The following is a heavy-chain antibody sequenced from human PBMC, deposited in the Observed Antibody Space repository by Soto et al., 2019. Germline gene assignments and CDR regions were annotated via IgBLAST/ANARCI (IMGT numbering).Heavy chain of an antibody. CDR1: GGSISSGDYY. CDR2: IYYSGST. Sequence: PSENLSLTCAVSGGSISSGDYYWSWIRQPPGKGLEWIGYIYYSGSTYYNPSLKSRVTISVDTFKNQFSLKLMSVSAADTAVYYCGRLEGLATISYYFDYWGQGALVTVSS. V-gene: IGHV4-30-4*01. D-gene: IGHD3-9*01. CDR3: GRLEGLATISYYFDY. J-gene: IGHJ4*02.